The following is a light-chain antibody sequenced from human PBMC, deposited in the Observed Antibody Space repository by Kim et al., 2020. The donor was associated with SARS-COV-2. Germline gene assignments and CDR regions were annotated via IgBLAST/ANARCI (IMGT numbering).Light chain of an antibody. CDR2: EDN. J-gene: IGLJ3*02. CDR3: QSSDSNFLV. CDR1: SGTIASNY. Sequence: NFMLTQPHSVSESPGKTVTISCTRSSGTIASNYVQWYQQRPGSAPTPVIYEDNQRPSGVPDRFSGSIDSSSNSASLTISGLKTEDEADYYSQSSDSNFLVFGGGTQLTVL. V-gene: IGLV6-57*03.